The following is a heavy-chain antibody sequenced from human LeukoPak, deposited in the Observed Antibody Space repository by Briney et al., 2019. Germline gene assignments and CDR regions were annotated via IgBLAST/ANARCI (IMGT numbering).Heavy chain of an antibody. CDR1: GFPFSNYW. CDR2: IKEDGSQK. J-gene: IGHJ4*02. CDR3: ARGLPRIGAFFDY. V-gene: IGHV3-7*05. Sequence: PGGSLRLSCAASGFPFSNYWMSWVRQAPGKGLEWVASIKEDGSQKYYVDSVKGRFTISRDNIKNSLYLQMNFLRAEDTAVYYCARGLPRIGAFFDYWGQGAPVTVSS.